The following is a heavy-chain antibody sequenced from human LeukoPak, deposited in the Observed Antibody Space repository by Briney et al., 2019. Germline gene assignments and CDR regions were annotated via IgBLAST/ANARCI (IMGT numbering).Heavy chain of an antibody. Sequence: GGSLRLSCAAPGFIFSSYGMHWGRQAPGKGLEWVTSIRFDGSNTYYSDSVKGRFTISRDNSKNTLYLQMNSLRVEDTAVYYCAQGHSHTAMYFWGQGTLVTVSS. J-gene: IGHJ4*02. CDR3: AQGHSHTAMYF. CDR1: GFIFSSYG. D-gene: IGHD5-18*01. CDR2: IRFDGSNT. V-gene: IGHV3-30*02.